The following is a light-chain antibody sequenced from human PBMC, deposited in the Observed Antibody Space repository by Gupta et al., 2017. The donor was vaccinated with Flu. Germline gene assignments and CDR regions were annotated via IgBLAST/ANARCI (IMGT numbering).Light chain of an antibody. CDR3: QQHNNEPRT. J-gene: IGKJ4*02. CDR2: AAS. Sequence: IQLTQSPSFLSASVGDRVTITCRSSQGISSNLAWHQQKPGKAPKLLIYAASTSQSGVPSRFGGSGSGTEFTLTISSLQPEDLATYYCQQHNNEPRTFGGGTKVEIK. CDR1: QGISSN. V-gene: IGKV1-9*01.